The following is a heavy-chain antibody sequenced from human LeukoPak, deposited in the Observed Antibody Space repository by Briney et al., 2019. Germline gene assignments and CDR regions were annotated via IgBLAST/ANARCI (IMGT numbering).Heavy chain of an antibody. CDR3: ARGATDTTRWFDP. Sequence: GGSLRLSCAASGFTFDDYGMSWVRQAPGKGLEWVSGINWNGGSTGYADSVKGRFTISRDNAKNSLYLQMNALRADDTATYYCARGATDTTRWFDPWGQGTLVTVSS. D-gene: IGHD1-7*01. CDR1: GFTFDDYG. V-gene: IGHV3-20*04. J-gene: IGHJ5*02. CDR2: INWNGGST.